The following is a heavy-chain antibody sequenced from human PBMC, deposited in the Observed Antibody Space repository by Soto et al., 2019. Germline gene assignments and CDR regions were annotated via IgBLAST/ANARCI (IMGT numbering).Heavy chain of an antibody. J-gene: IGHJ4*02. CDR3: ARAQYGIFYD. D-gene: IGHD1-26*01. V-gene: IGHV3-7*01. CDR1: GFTFSTCG. Sequence: GGSLRLSCAASGFTFSTCGMSWVRQAPGKGLEWVANINQDGSDKYYVDSVKGRFTISRDNAKNSLYLQMNSLRAEDTAVYYCARAQYGIFYDWGQGTLVTVSS. CDR2: INQDGSDK.